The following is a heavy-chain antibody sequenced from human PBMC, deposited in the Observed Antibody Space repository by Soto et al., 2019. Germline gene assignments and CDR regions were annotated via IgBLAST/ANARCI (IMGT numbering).Heavy chain of an antibody. Sequence: GGSLRLSCAASGFTFSSYGMHWVRQAPGKGLEWVAVISYDGSNKYYADSVKGRFTISRDNSKNTLYLQMNSLRAEDTAVYYCARDSRYCSGGSCYSGLNWFDPWGQGTLVTVSS. V-gene: IGHV3-30*03. CDR3: ARDSRYCSGGSCYSGLNWFDP. J-gene: IGHJ5*02. D-gene: IGHD2-15*01. CDR1: GFTFSSYG. CDR2: ISYDGSNK.